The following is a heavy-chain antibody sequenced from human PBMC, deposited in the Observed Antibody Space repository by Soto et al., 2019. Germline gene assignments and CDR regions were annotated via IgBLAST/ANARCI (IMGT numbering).Heavy chain of an antibody. D-gene: IGHD2-21*02. J-gene: IGHJ6*02. CDR2: IFYSGST. CDR3: ARDSKKVTWHYGMDV. Sequence: SETLSLTCTVSGGSISSYYWSWIRQPPGKGLEWIGHIFYSGSTEYNPSLKSRVTISVDMSKTQFSLKLSSVTAADTAVYYCARDSKKVTWHYGMDVWGQGTTVTVSS. CDR1: GGSISSYY. V-gene: IGHV4-59*01.